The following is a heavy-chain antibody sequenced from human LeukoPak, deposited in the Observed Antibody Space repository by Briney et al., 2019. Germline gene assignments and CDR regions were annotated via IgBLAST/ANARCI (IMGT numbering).Heavy chain of an antibody. D-gene: IGHD3-16*01. CDR1: GFTFSSYS. CDR2: ISSSSSYI. V-gene: IGHV3-21*01. Sequence: GGSLRLSCAASGFTFSSYSMNWVRQAPGKGLEWVSSISSSSSYIYYADSVKGRFTISRDNAKNSLYLQMNSLRAEDTAVYYCASLTWGSSPRYYFDYWGQGTLVTVSS. J-gene: IGHJ4*02. CDR3: ASLTWGSSPRYYFDY.